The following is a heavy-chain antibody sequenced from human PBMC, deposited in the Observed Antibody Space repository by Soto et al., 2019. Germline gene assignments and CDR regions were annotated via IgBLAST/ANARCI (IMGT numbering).Heavy chain of an antibody. J-gene: IGHJ6*03. CDR2: ISGSGGST. D-gene: IGHD5-12*01. CDR3: ANLGSRSPPYYMDV. V-gene: IGHV3-23*01. CDR1: GFTFSSYA. Sequence: GGSLRLSCAASGFTFSSYAMSWVRQAPGKGLEWVSAISGSGGSTYYADSVKGRFTISRDNSKNTLYLQMNSLRAEDTAVYYCANLGSRSPPYYMDVWGKGTTVTVSS.